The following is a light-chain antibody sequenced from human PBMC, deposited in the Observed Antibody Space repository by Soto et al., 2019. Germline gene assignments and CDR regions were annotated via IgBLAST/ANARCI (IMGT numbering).Light chain of an antibody. CDR1: QSSSAW. Sequence: DIQMTQYPYTLSASVCERVTITCRASQSSSAWLDWYQQKPGKAPKLLIYKASNVASGVPSRFSGSGSGTEFTLTISSLQPDDFATYYCQQYHSYPLTFGQGTRLEIK. CDR2: KAS. V-gene: IGKV1-5*03. CDR3: QQYHSYPLT. J-gene: IGKJ5*01.